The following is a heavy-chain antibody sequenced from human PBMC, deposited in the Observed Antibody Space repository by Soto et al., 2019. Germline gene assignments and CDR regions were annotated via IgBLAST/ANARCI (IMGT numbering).Heavy chain of an antibody. V-gene: IGHV3-23*02. J-gene: IGHJ6*03. CDR2: ISYSGGST. CDR1: GLTFSSYA. CDR3: AKDRARGYCTSSACYGDYYYYMDV. Sequence: GGSLRLSCAASGLTFSSYAMSWVRQAPGKGPEWVSTISYSGGSTYYGDSVKGRFTISRDYSKNTLYLQMNSLRVEDTAVYYCAKDRARGYCTSSACYGDYYYYMDVWGKGTTVTVSS. D-gene: IGHD2-2*01.